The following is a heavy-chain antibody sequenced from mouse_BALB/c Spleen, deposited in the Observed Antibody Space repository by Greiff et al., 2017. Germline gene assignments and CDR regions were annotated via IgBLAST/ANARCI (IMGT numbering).Heavy chain of an antibody. J-gene: IGHJ1*01. D-gene: IGHD1-1*01. CDR2: ISDGGSYT. CDR1: GFTFSDYY. CDR3: ARGYYDSYWYFDV. Sequence: EVQLVESGGGLVKPGGSLKLSCAASGFTFSDYYMYWVRQTPEKRLEWVATISDGGSYTYYPDSVKGRFTISRDNAKNNLYLQMSSLKSEDTAMYYCARGYYDSYWYFDVWGAGTTVTVSS. V-gene: IGHV5-4*02.